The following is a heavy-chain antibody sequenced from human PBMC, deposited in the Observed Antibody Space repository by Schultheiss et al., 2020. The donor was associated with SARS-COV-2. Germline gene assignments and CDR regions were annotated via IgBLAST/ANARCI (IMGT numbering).Heavy chain of an antibody. CDR3: ARDLTLSYYDSSGPPLVY. CDR1: GFTFSGSA. D-gene: IGHD3-22*01. V-gene: IGHV3-48*04. J-gene: IGHJ4*02. Sequence: GGSLRLSCAASGFTFSGSAMHWVRQAPGKGLEWVSSISSSGSTIYYADSVKGRFTISRDNAKNTLYLQMNSLRAEDTAVYYCARDLTLSYYDSSGPPLVYWGQGTLVTVSS. CDR2: ISSSGSTI.